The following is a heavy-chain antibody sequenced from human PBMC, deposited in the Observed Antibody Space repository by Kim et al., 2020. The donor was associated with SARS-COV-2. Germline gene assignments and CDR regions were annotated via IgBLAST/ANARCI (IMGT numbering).Heavy chain of an antibody. V-gene: IGHV3-53*01. D-gene: IGHD4-17*01. CDR3: ARVRREDYGGNPGFFDY. CDR1: GFTVSSNY. J-gene: IGHJ4*02. CDR2: IYSGGST. Sequence: GGSLRLSCAASGFTVSSNYMSWVRQAPGKGLEWVSVIYSGGSTYYADSVKGRFTISRDNSKNTLYLQMNSLRAEDTAVYYCARVRREDYGGNPGFFDYWGTGTLVTVSS.